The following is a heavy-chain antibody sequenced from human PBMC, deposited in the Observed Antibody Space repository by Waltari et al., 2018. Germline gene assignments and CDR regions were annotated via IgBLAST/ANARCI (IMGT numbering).Heavy chain of an antibody. CDR3: ARDTEMATIGLGFDY. CDR2: SKPNSGGT. Sequence: QVQLVQSGAEVKKPGASVKVSCKASGYTFTGYYMHWVRQDPGQGLEWRGPSKPNSGGTNYAQKFQGRVTMTRDTFISTAYMELSRLRSDDTAVYYCARDTEMATIGLGFDYWGQGTLVTVSS. CDR1: GYTFTGYY. D-gene: IGHD5-12*01. J-gene: IGHJ4*02. V-gene: IGHV1-2*06.